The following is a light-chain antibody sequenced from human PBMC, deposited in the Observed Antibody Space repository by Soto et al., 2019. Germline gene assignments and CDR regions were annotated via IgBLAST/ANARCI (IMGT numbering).Light chain of an antibody. CDR3: SSYTSSGTVI. CDR2: EVS. J-gene: IGLJ2*01. CDR1: SSDVGGYNY. Sequence: QSALTQPASVSGSPGQSITISYTGTSSDVGGYNYVSWYQQHPGKAPKLMIYEVSNRPSGVSNRFSGSKSGNTASLTISGLRAEDEADYYCSSYTSSGTVIFAGGTKLTVL. V-gene: IGLV2-14*01.